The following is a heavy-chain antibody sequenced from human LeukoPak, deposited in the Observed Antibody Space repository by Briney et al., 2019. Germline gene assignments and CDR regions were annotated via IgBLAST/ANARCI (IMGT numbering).Heavy chain of an antibody. CDR2: IMRDGSEK. V-gene: IGHV3-7*01. J-gene: IGHJ4*02. CDR3: ARDPSRGYSYGYADY. CDR1: GFSFSTYW. Sequence: GGSLRLSCAASGFSFSTYWMNWVRQPPGKGLEWVANIMRDGSEKYYVDSVKGRFTISRDNAKNSLYLQMNSLRAEDTAVYYCARDPSRGYSYGYADYWGQGSLVIISS. D-gene: IGHD5-18*01.